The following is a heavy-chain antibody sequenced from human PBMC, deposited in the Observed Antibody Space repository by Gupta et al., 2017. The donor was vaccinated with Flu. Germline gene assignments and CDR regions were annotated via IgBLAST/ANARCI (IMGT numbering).Heavy chain of an antibody. D-gene: IGHD3-16*01. CDR3: VRDVTDGGSWLDS. CDR2: IKADGSGK. V-gene: IGHV3-7*01. J-gene: IGHJ5*01. Sequence: VCHDQGKSLEWVANIKADGSGKQYVDSVKGRFTIARENSKNALYLKMNNLRADDAGFYYGVRDVTDGGSWLDSWGQGTLVNVS.